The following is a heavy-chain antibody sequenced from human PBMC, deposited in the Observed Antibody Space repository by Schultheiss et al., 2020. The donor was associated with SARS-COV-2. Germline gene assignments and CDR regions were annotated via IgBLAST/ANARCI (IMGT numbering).Heavy chain of an antibody. J-gene: IGHJ6*02. D-gene: IGHD3-3*01. Sequence: GSLRLSCAASGFTFSSYDMHWVRQATGKGLEWVSAISGSGGSTYYAGSVKGLFTISRDNSKNTLYLQMNSLRAEDTAAYYCARAPITIFGVVVYYYGMDVWGQGTTVTVSS. V-gene: IGHV3-23*01. CDR3: ARAPITIFGVVVYYYGMDV. CDR2: ISGSGGST. CDR1: GFTFSSYD.